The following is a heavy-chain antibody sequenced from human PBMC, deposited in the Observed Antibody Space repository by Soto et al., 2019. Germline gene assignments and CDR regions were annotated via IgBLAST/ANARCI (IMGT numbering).Heavy chain of an antibody. CDR1: GYTFTSYD. V-gene: IGHV1-8*01. CDR3: ARGITMIVVAMNWFDP. Sequence: GASVKVSCKASGYTFTSYDINWVRQATGQGLEWMGWMNPNSGNTGYAQKFQGRVTMTRNTSISTAYMELSSLRSEDTAVYYCARGITMIVVAMNWFDPWGQGTLVTVSS. D-gene: IGHD3-22*01. CDR2: MNPNSGNT. J-gene: IGHJ5*02.